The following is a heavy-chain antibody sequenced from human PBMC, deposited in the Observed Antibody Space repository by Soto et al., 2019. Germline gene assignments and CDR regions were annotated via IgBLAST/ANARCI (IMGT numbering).Heavy chain of an antibody. Sequence: WGFMRVPCAAAGFNFGRHWMDWVRKAQRKGLEWVASIKQDGSEKYYVDSVKGRFTISRDNAKNSLYLQMNSLRAEDTALYYCAKDNLIAGYCSGGSCYAAFDIWGHGTMVTVSS. CDR1: GFNFGRHW. CDR2: IKQDGSEK. V-gene: IGHV3-7*03. J-gene: IGHJ3*02. D-gene: IGHD2-15*01. CDR3: AKDNLIAGYCSGGSCYAAFDI.